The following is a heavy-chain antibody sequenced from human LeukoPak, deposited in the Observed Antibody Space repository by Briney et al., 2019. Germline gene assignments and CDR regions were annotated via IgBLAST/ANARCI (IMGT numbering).Heavy chain of an antibody. CDR2: INPNSGGT. CDR1: GYTFTCYY. D-gene: IGHD2-2*01. Sequence: ASVKVSCKASGYTFTCYYMHWVRQAPGQGLEWMGWINPNSGGTNYAQKFQGRVTMTRDTSISTAYMELSRLRSDDTAVYYCASPSCDSTSCYGWFDPWGQGTLVTVSS. CDR3: ASPSCDSTSCYGWFDP. V-gene: IGHV1-2*02. J-gene: IGHJ5*02.